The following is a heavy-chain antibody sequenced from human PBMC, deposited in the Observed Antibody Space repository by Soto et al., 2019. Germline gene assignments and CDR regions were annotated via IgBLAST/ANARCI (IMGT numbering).Heavy chain of an antibody. CDR2: ISYDGSNK. J-gene: IGHJ6*02. CDR3: ARGGDFLSVSPPYYYYGMDV. V-gene: IGHV3-30-3*01. D-gene: IGHD3-3*01. Sequence: QVQLVESGGGVVQPGRSLRLSCAASGFTFSSYAMHWVRQAPGKGLEWVAVISYDGSNKYYADSVKGRFTISRDNSKNTLYLQMNSVRAEDTAVYYCARGGDFLSVSPPYYYYGMDVWGQGTTVTVSS. CDR1: GFTFSSYA.